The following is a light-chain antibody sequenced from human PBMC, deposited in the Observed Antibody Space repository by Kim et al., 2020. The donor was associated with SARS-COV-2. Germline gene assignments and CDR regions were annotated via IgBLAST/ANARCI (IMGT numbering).Light chain of an antibody. Sequence: SASAGDVVTLTCRASQNIRSFLNWYQQIPGKAPKLLIYGASSLQSGVPSNFSGRGSGTDFTLTISSLQLEDFGTYFCQQSYTTPYTFGQGTRLEI. CDR2: GAS. J-gene: IGKJ2*01. CDR1: QNIRSF. CDR3: QQSYTTPYT. V-gene: IGKV1-39*01.